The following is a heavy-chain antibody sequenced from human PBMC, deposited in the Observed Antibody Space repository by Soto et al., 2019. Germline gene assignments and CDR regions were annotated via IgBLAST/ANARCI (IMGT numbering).Heavy chain of an antibody. V-gene: IGHV4-30-2*01. CDR3: ARDHRIAARPDPYYYYGMDV. J-gene: IGHJ6*02. CDR2: ICHTGST. Sequence: NPSETLSLTCAVSGGSISRGGYSWSWIRQPPGKGMEWIGYICHTGSTNYNPSLKSRVTISVDTSKNQFSLKLSSVTAADTALYYCARDHRIAARPDPYYYYGMDVWGQGTTVTVSS. CDR1: GGSISRGGYS. D-gene: IGHD6-6*01.